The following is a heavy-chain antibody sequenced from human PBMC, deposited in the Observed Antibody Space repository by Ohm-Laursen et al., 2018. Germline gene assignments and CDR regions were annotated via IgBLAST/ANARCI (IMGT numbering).Heavy chain of an antibody. V-gene: IGHV1-8*01. Sequence: SSVKASCKASGYTFTSYDINWARQATGQGLEWMGWMNPNSGNTGYAQKFQGRVTMTRNTSISTAYMELRSLRSDDTAVYYCARENYYDSSGYYDVDYWGQGTLVTVSS. CDR1: GYTFTSYD. J-gene: IGHJ4*02. CDR3: ARENYYDSSGYYDVDY. CDR2: MNPNSGNT. D-gene: IGHD3-22*01.